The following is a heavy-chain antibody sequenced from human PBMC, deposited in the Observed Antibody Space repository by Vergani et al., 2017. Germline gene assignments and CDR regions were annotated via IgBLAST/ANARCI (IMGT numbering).Heavy chain of an antibody. J-gene: IGHJ4*02. V-gene: IGHV4-61*01. CDR2: IYYSGST. CDR3: AREGWGYCSSTSCYGLFDY. D-gene: IGHD2-2*01. CDR1: GGSVSSGSYY. Sequence: QVQLQESGPGLVKPSETLSLTCTVSGGSVSSGSYYWSWIRQPPGKGLEWIGYIYYSGSTNYNPSLKSRVTISVDTSKNQFSLKRSSVTAADTAVYYCAREGWGYCSSTSCYGLFDYWGQGTLVTVSS.